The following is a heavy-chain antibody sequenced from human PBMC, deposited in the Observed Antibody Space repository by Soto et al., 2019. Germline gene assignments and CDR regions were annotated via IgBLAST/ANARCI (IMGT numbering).Heavy chain of an antibody. CDR2: IYYSGST. V-gene: IGHV4-61*01. Sequence: SETLSLTCTVSGGSVSSGSYYWSWIRQPPGKGLEWIGYIYYSGSTNYNPSLKSRVTISVDTSKNQFSLKLSSVTAADTAVYYCARVPISSGYYYYYYMDVWGEGTTVTVSS. CDR1: GGSVSSGSYY. CDR3: ARVPISSGYYYYYYMDV. D-gene: IGHD3-22*01. J-gene: IGHJ6*03.